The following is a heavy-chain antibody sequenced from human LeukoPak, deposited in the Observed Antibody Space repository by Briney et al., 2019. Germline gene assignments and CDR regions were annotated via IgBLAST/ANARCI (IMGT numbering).Heavy chain of an antibody. CDR3: ARGPPHDY. V-gene: IGHV3-21*01. J-gene: IGHJ4*02. CDR2: MSSSRSYI. Sequence: GGSLRLSCAASGFTFSSYAMSWVRQAPGKGLEWVSSMSSSRSYIYYADSLKGRFTISRDNAKNSLYLQMNSLRAEDTAVYYCARGPPHDYWGQGTLVTVSS. CDR1: GFTFSSYA.